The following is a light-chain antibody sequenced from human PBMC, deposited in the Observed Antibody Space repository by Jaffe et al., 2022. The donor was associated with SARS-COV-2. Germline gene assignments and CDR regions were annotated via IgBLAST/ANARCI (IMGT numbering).Light chain of an antibody. J-gene: IGKJ5*01. V-gene: IGKV2-28*01. Sequence: DIVMTQSPPSLPATPGEPASISCRSSQSLLHSNGYNYLDWYLQKPGQSPQLLIYLGSNRASGVPDRISGSGSGTDFTLKISRVEAEDVGVYYCMQALQTPITFGQGTRLEIK. CDR2: LGS. CDR1: QSLLHSNGYNY. CDR3: MQALQTPIT.